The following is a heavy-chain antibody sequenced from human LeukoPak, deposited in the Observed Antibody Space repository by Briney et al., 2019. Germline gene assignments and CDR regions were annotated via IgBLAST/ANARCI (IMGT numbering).Heavy chain of an antibody. V-gene: IGHV1-2*02. D-gene: IGHD2-2*01. CDR3: ARDNLLLEVVPAALDY. CDR1: GYTFTCYY. Sequence: ASXKVSCKASGYTFTCYYMHWVGQAPGQGQEGMGWINPNSGGTNYAQKFQGRVTMKRDTSISTAYMELSMLRSDDTAVYYCARDNLLLEVVPAALDYWGQGTLVTVSS. J-gene: IGHJ4*02. CDR2: INPNSGGT.